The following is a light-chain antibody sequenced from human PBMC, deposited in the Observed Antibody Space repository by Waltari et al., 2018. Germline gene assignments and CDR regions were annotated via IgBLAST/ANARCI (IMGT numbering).Light chain of an antibody. CDR1: QSISSW. Sequence: DIQMTQSPSTLSASVGDRVTINCRASQSISSWLAWYQQNPGKAPKLLIYKAYSLESGVPSRFSGSGSGTEFTLTISSLQPDDFATYYCQQYNSYSRTFGQGTKVEIK. J-gene: IGKJ1*01. CDR2: KAY. CDR3: QQYNSYSRT. V-gene: IGKV1-5*03.